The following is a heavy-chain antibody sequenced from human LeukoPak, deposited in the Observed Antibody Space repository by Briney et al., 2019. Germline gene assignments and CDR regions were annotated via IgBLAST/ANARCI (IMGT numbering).Heavy chain of an antibody. CDR1: EFTFSSYA. J-gene: IGHJ6*02. V-gene: IGHV3-30-3*01. CDR3: AREGAQRGYSYGVMNYYYYYGMDV. Sequence: GGSLRLSCAASEFTFSSYAMHWVRQAPGKGLEWVAVISYDGSNKYYADSVKGRFTISRDNSKNTLYLQMNSLRAEDTAVYYCAREGAQRGYSYGVMNYYYYYGMDVWGQGTTVTVSS. CDR2: ISYDGSNK. D-gene: IGHD5-18*01.